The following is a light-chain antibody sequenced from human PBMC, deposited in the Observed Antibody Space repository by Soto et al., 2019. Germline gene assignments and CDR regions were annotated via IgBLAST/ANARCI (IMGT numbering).Light chain of an antibody. CDR2: GAS. V-gene: IGKV3-15*01. CDR1: QSVSSN. CDR3: QQYNNWPPYT. J-gene: IGKJ2*01. Sequence: EIVMTQSPATLSVSPGERATLSCRASQSVSSNLAWYQQKPGQAPRLLIYGASTRATGIPARFSGSGSGTEFNLTISSLQSEDFAVYYCQQYNNWPPYTCGQGTKLEIK.